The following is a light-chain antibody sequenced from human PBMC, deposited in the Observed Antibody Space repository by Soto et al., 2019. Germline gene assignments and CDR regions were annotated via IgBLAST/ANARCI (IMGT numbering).Light chain of an antibody. CDR3: SSYTSSSTHV. Sequence: QSTLTQPATVSASPGQSITISCTGTSSDVGAYDFVSWYQQHPGEVPKLMIFDVSSRPSGVSDRFSGSKSGNTASLTISGLQAEDEGDYYCSSYTSSSTHVFGSGTKLTVL. J-gene: IGLJ1*01. V-gene: IGLV2-14*03. CDR2: DVS. CDR1: SSDVGAYDF.